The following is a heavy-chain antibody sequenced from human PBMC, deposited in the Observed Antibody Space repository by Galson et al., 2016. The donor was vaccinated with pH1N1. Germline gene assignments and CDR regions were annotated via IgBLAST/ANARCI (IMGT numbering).Heavy chain of an antibody. Sequence: PALVTPTQTLTLTCTFSGFSLSTSGMCVSWVRQPPGKALEWLALIDWGDEKYYSTSLKTRLTISKDTSKNQVVLTMTNMDPVETATYYCARFTYGDYTTYFDYWGQGTLVTVSS. CDR3: ARFTYGDYTTYFDY. CDR2: IDWGDEK. D-gene: IGHD4-17*01. CDR1: GFSLSTSGMC. J-gene: IGHJ4*02. V-gene: IGHV2-70*20.